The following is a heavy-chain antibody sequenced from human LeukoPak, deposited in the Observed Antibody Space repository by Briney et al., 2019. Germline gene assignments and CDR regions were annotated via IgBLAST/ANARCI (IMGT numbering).Heavy chain of an antibody. D-gene: IGHD3-9*01. CDR1: GFTFSSYS. V-gene: IGHV3-21*01. CDR2: ISSSSSYI. Sequence: PGGSLRLSCAASGFTFSSYSMNWVRQAPGKGLEWVSSISSSSSYIYYADSVKGRFTISRDNAKNSLYLQMNSLRAEDTAVYYCASDRDYDILTGRYDYWGQGTLVTVSS. J-gene: IGHJ4*02. CDR3: ASDRDYDILTGRYDY.